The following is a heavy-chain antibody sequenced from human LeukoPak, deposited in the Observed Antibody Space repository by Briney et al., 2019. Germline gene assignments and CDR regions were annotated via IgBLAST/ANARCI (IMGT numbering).Heavy chain of an antibody. V-gene: IGHV4-39*07. J-gene: IGHJ4*02. Sequence: SETLFLTCTVSGGSISSSSYYWGWIRQPPGKGLEWIGSIYYSGSTYYNPSLKSRVTMSVDTSKNQFSLKLSSVTAADTAVYYCAMGPSYYDILTGYYSGPLDYWGQGTLVTVSS. CDR2: IYYSGST. CDR3: AMGPSYYDILTGYYSGPLDY. D-gene: IGHD3-9*01. CDR1: GGSISSSSYY.